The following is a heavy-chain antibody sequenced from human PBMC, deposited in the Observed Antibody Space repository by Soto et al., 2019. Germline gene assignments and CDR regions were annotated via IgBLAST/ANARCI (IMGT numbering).Heavy chain of an antibody. D-gene: IGHD1-26*01. Sequence: QLQLQESGPGLVKPSETLSLTCTVSGGSITSSINYWGWIRQPPGKGLEWIGSIYYSGTTYYNPSLKSRITISVDTSKNQFSLKLTSVTAADTAVYFCARHRGGYIVGPTIDYWGQGTLVTVSS. CDR2: IYYSGTT. CDR1: GGSITSSINY. V-gene: IGHV4-39*01. J-gene: IGHJ4*02. CDR3: ARHRGGYIVGPTIDY.